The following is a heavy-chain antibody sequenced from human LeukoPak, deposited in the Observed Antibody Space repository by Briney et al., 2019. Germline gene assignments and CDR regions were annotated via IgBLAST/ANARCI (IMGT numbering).Heavy chain of an antibody. CDR2: ISSSSSTI. D-gene: IGHD3-16*01. J-gene: IGHJ5*02. V-gene: IGHV3-48*01. CDR3: ARDSPASPLGA. Sequence: PGGSLRLSCAASGFTFSSYSMNWVRQAPGKGLEWVSYISSSSSTIYYADSVKGRFTISRDNAKNSLYLQMNSLRAEGTAVYYCARDSPASPLGAWGQGTLVTASS. CDR1: GFTFSSYS.